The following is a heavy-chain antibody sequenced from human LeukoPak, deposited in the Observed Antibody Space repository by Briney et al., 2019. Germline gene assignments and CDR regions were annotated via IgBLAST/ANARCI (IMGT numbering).Heavy chain of an antibody. J-gene: IGHJ5*02. Sequence: SETLSLTCTVSGGSVDTYYWSWIRQPPGKGLEWIGYIHYSGSTNYNPSLKSRVCISVDTSKNLFSLKLSSVTAADTAVYYCARDIGDDYTNWFDPWGQGTLVTVSS. CDR1: GGSVDTYY. D-gene: IGHD5-24*01. V-gene: IGHV4-59*02. CDR3: ARDIGDDYTNWFDP. CDR2: IHYSGST.